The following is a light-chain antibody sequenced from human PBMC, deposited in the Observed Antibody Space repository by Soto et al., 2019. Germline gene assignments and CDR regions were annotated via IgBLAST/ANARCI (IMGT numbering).Light chain of an antibody. Sequence: TQSPGTLSLSPGERATLSCRASQSVSSSYLAWYQQKPGQAPRLLIYGASNRATGIPDRFSGSGSGTDFTLTISRLEPEDFAVYYCQQYGSSGTFGQGTTVDIK. J-gene: IGKJ1*01. CDR2: GAS. V-gene: IGKV3-20*01. CDR3: QQYGSSGT. CDR1: QSVSSSY.